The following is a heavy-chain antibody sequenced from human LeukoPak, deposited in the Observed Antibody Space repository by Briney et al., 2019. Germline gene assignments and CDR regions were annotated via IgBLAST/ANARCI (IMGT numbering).Heavy chain of an antibody. J-gene: IGHJ4*02. CDR1: GFTFSSYG. CDR2: ISYDGSNK. V-gene: IGHV3-30*18. Sequence: PGRSLRLSCAASGFTFSSYGMHWVRQAPGKGLEWVAVISYDGSNKYYADSVKGRFTISRDNSKNTLYLQMNGLRAEDTAVYYCAKDNGDYGDYFADYWGQGTLVTVSS. CDR3: AKDNGDYGDYFADY. D-gene: IGHD4-17*01.